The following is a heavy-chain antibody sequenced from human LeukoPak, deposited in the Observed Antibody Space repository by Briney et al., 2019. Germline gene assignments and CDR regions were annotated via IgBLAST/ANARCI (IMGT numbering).Heavy chain of an antibody. CDR2: ISSSSSYI. Sequence: TGGSLRLSCAASGFTFSSYSMNWVRQAPGKGLEWVSSISSSSSYIYYADSVKGRFTISRDNAKNSLYLQMNSLRAEDTAVYYCARSGEGIVATGYFDYWGQGTLVTVSS. CDR3: ARSGEGIVATGYFDY. J-gene: IGHJ4*02. V-gene: IGHV3-21*01. CDR1: GFTFSSYS. D-gene: IGHD5-12*01.